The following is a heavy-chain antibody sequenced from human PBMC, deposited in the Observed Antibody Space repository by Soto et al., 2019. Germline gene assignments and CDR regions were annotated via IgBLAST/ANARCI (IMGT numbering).Heavy chain of an antibody. Sequence: PGGSLRLSCAASGFNFRSYAIHWVRQAPGKGLEWVAVISYDGSLEYYADSVKGRFTISRDNSKNTLYLQMNSLRGEDTAVYFCATRVPNRQIYLGVFDYWGQGKLVTVSS. CDR2: ISYDGSLE. CDR1: GFNFRSYA. CDR3: ATRVPNRQIYLGVFDY. V-gene: IGHV3-30*04. J-gene: IGHJ4*02. D-gene: IGHD3-16*01.